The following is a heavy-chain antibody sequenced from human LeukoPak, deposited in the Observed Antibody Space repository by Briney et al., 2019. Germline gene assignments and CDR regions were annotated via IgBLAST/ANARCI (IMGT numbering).Heavy chain of an antibody. CDR1: GFTFSSYA. CDR3: ARPRAVAGASANFQH. V-gene: IGHV3-30-3*01. Sequence: GGSLRLSCAASGFTFSSYAMHWVRQAPGKGLEWVAVISYDGSNKYYADSVKGRFTISRDNSKNTLYLQMNSLRAEDTAVYYCARPRAVAGASANFQHWGQGTLVTVSS. D-gene: IGHD6-19*01. CDR2: ISYDGSNK. J-gene: IGHJ1*01.